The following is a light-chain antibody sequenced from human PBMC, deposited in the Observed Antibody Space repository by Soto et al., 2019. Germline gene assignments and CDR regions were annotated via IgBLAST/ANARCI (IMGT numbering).Light chain of an antibody. Sequence: ETVLTPPPGTLSLSPGERATFSCRASQSVSSSSLARYQQKPGQAPRLLIYGASSRAAGVPDRFSGSGSGTDFTLTISRLGPEDFAVYYCQQYGSSPLTFGGGTKVDIK. CDR3: QQYGSSPLT. V-gene: IGKV3-20*01. CDR2: GAS. J-gene: IGKJ4*01. CDR1: QSVSSSS.